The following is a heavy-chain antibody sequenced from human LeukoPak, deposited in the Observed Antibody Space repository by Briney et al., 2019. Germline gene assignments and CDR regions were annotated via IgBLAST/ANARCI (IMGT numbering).Heavy chain of an antibody. J-gene: IGHJ3*02. CDR3: EGSITIFEEAFDI. V-gene: IGHV1-2*02. D-gene: IGHD3-3*01. CDR1: GYTFIGYY. Sequence: GASVKVSCTASGYTFIGYYMHWVRQAPGQGLEWMGWINTDSGGTNYAQNFQGRVTITRDTSISTAYMELSRLRSDDTAVYYCEGSITIFEEAFDIWGQGTMVTVSS. CDR2: INTDSGGT.